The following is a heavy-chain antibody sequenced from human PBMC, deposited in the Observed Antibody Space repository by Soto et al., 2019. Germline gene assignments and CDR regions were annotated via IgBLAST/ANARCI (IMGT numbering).Heavy chain of an antibody. Sequence: QVQLQQWGAGLLKPSETLSLTCAVYGRSFSGYYWSWIRQSPGKGREWIGEINHSGSTNYNPSLKSRVTILIDAPKNQFSLKMSSVTAADTAVYYCARSPYMDVWGKGTTVIVSS. CDR1: GRSFSGYY. CDR3: ARSPYMDV. CDR2: INHSGST. J-gene: IGHJ6*03. V-gene: IGHV4-34*01.